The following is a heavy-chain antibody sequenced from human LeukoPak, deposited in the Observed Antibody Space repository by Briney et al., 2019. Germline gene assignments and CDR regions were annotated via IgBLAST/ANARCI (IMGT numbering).Heavy chain of an antibody. Sequence: PGGSLRLSCAASGFTFRSYGMRWVRQVPGKGLEWVAVISYDGSNKYYADSVKGPSTISRDNSKNTLYLQMNTLRVEDTGVYYCAKGRGGDYSYGSYYFDYWGQGTLVTVSS. J-gene: IGHJ4*02. CDR2: ISYDGSNK. CDR3: AKGRGGDYSYGSYYFDY. CDR1: GFTFRSYG. D-gene: IGHD5-18*01. V-gene: IGHV3-30*18.